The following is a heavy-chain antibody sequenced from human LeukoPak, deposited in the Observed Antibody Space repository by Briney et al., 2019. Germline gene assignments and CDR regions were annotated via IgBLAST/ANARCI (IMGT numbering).Heavy chain of an antibody. Sequence: PSETLSLTCAVYGGSFSGYYWSWIRQPPGKGLEWIGEINHSGSTNYNPSLKSRVTISVDTSKNQFSLKLSSVTAADTAVYYCARGVGYCSSTSCYPHYYSGMDVWGQGTTVTVSS. CDR2: INHSGST. J-gene: IGHJ6*02. CDR1: GGSFSGYY. CDR3: ARGVGYCSSTSCYPHYYSGMDV. V-gene: IGHV4-34*01. D-gene: IGHD2-2*01.